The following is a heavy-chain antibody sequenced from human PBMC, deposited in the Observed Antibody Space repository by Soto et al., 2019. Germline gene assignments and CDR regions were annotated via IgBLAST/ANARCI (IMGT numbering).Heavy chain of an antibody. CDR3: ARGLYYYDSSGYCGY. Sequence: GGSLRLSCAASGFTFSSYSMNWVRQAPGKGLEWVSYISSSSSTIYYADSVKGRFTISRDNAKNSLYLQMNSLRAEDTAVYYCARGLYYYDSSGYCGYWGHGTLVTVSS. D-gene: IGHD3-22*01. V-gene: IGHV3-48*01. J-gene: IGHJ4*01. CDR2: ISSSSSTI. CDR1: GFTFSSYS.